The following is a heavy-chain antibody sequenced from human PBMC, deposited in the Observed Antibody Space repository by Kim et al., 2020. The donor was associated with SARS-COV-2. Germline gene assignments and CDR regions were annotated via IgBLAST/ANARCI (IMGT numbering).Heavy chain of an antibody. Sequence: SETLSLTCSVSGGSISNYYWSWIRQSPDKGLEWIAYIYNTGSTNYNPSLKSRVTMSVDTSKNQFSLNLISVTAADTAVYYCARSGVSMRVAGVWGPG. D-gene: IGHD2-8*01. V-gene: IGHV4-59*13. J-gene: IGHJ6*01. CDR2: IYNTGST. CDR1: GGSISNYY. CDR3: ARSGVSMRVAGV.